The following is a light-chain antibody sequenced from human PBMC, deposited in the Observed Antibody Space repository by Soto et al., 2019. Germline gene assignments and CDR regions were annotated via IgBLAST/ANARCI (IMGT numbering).Light chain of an antibody. CDR2: GES. V-gene: IGKV3-20*01. Sequence: EIVLTQSPGTLSLAPGERATLSCRASQSVSSSYLAWYQQKPGQAPRLLIYGESSRATGIPDRFSGSGSGTDFTLTISRLEPEDFAVYYCQQYGSSLLFGKGTRRENK. J-gene: IGKJ5*01. CDR3: QQYGSSLL. CDR1: QSVSSSY.